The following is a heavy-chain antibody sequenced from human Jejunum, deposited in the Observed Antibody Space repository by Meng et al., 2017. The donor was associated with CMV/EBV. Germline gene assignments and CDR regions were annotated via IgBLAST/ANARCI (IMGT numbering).Heavy chain of an antibody. CDR3: ATGDCTSASCSGWGAFDF. V-gene: IGHV3-7*01. D-gene: IGHD2-2*01. CDR1: W. Sequence: WMTWVGQAPGGGLEWVDNIKQDGSERYYEGAVKGRFTISRDNAKNSIYLQMRSLRADDTALYYCATGDCTSASCSGWGAFDFWGRGTMVTVSS. J-gene: IGHJ3*01. CDR2: IKQDGSER.